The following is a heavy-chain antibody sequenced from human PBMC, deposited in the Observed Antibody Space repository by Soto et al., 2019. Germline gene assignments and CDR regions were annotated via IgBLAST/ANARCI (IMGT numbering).Heavy chain of an antibody. CDR3: AKDLPHGFWSGYIY. CDR2: ISGSGGST. CDR1: GFTFSSYA. D-gene: IGHD3-3*01. Sequence: PGGSLRLSCAASGFTFSSYAMSWVRQATGKGLEWVSAISGSGGSTYYADSVKGRFTISRDNSKNTLYLQMNSLRAEDTAVYYCAKDLPHGFWSGYIYWGQGTLVTVSS. J-gene: IGHJ4*02. V-gene: IGHV3-23*01.